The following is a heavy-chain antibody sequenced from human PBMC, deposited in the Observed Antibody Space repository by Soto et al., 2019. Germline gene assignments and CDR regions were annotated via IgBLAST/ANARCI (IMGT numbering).Heavy chain of an antibody. CDR1: GGSINSSSYY. D-gene: IGHD3-22*01. J-gene: IGHJ4*02. CDR2: IYYSGST. Sequence: PSGPMSLTCTVSGGSINSSSYYWGWIRQPPGNGLEWIGSIYYSGSTYYNPSLKSRVTISVDTSKNQFSLKLSSVTAADTAVYYCARSDTGITLKFGSEYYFDYWGQGNLVTVSS. V-gene: IGHV4-39*01. CDR3: ARSDTGITLKFGSEYYFDY.